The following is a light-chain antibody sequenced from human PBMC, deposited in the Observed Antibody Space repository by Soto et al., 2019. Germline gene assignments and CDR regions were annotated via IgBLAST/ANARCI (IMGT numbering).Light chain of an antibody. CDR2: GAY. CDR1: QSVSSN. CDR3: QQYNNWPPWT. Sequence: EIVMTQSPAILSVSPGERATLSCRASQSVSSNLAWYQQKPGQAPRLLISGAYTRATGIPGRFSGSGSGTEFTLTISSLQSEDFAFYYCQQYNNWPPWTFGQGTKVEIK. V-gene: IGKV3-15*01. J-gene: IGKJ1*01.